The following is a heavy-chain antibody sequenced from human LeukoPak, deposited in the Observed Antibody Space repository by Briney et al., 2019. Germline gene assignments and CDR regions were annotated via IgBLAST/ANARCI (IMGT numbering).Heavy chain of an antibody. V-gene: IGHV1-2*02. CDR3: ARNYGHNSKYFDF. CDR1: GYTFTDYF. Sequence: GASVKVSCKASGYTFTDYFIHWVRQAPGQGLEWMGWIRPNIGDTHYAQGFQGRVTMTGDTSVSTAHMELRSLRSDDTAIYYCARNYGHNSKYFDFWGQGTPLTVSS. D-gene: IGHD4-17*01. CDR2: IRPNIGDT. J-gene: IGHJ4*02.